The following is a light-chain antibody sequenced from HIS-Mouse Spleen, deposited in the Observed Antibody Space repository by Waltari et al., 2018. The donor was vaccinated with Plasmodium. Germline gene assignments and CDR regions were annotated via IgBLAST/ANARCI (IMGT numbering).Light chain of an antibody. CDR2: EDS. CDR3: YSTDSSGNHRV. CDR1: ALQKKY. Sequence: SYELTQPPSASVCPGQTARITCSGDALQKKYAYWYQQKSGQAPVLVIYEDSKRPSGIPERFSGSSSGTMATLTISGAQVEDEADYYCYSTDSSGNHRVFGGGTKLTVL. J-gene: IGLJ3*02. V-gene: IGLV3-10*01.